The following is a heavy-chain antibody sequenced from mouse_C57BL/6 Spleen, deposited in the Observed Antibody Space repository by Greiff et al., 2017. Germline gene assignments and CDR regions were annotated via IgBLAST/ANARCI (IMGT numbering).Heavy chain of an antibody. J-gene: IGHJ4*01. V-gene: IGHV1-69*01. CDR2: IDPSDSYT. CDR3: DRSTTLVVHYYAMDY. D-gene: IGHD1-1*01. CDR1: GYTFTSYW. Sequence: QVQLQQPGAELVMPGASVKLSCKASGYTFTSYWMHWVKQRPGQGLEWIGEIDPSDSYTNYNQKFKGKSTLTVDKSSSTAYMQLNSLTSADYAVYFYDRSTTLVVHYYAMDYWGQGTSVTVSS.